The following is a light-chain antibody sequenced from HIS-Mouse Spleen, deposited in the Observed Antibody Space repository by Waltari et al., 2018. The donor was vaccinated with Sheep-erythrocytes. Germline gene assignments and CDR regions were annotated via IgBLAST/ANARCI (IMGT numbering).Light chain of an antibody. J-gene: IGKJ2*01. CDR2: AAS. Sequence: AIQMTQSPSSLSASVGDRVTITCRASQGSRNDLGWYQQKPGKAPKVLIYAASSLQSGVPSSFSGSGSGTDFTLTISSLQPEDFATYYCLQDYNYPYTFGQGTKLEIK. CDR3: LQDYNYPYT. CDR1: QGSRND. V-gene: IGKV1-6*01.